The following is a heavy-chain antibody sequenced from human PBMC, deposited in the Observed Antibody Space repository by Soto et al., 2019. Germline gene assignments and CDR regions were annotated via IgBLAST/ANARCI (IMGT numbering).Heavy chain of an antibody. D-gene: IGHD3-3*01. CDR1: EFTFRNYW. J-gene: IGHJ6*02. Sequence: PGGSLRLSCVASEFTFRNYWVHWVRQAPGEGLVWVSRINPDGSYTGYVDPVRGRSTISRDNAKSTLYLQMNSLRAEDTAVYYCARDPTWVFGVVIGGMDVWGQGTTVTVSS. V-gene: IGHV3-74*01. CDR2: INPDGSYT. CDR3: ARDPTWVFGVVIGGMDV.